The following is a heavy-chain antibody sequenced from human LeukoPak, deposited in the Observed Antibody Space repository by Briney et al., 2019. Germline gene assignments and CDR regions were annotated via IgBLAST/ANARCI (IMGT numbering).Heavy chain of an antibody. V-gene: IGHV3-30*02. J-gene: IGHJ4*02. CDR3: AKGRGWYFDY. CDR1: GFTFSSYG. Sequence: GGSLRLSCAASGFTFSSYGMHWVRQAPGKGLEWVAFIRDDGSNKYYADSVKGRFTISRDNSRNTLYLQMNSLRAEDTAVYYCAKGRGWYFDYWGQGTLVTASS. CDR2: IRDDGSNK. D-gene: IGHD6-19*01.